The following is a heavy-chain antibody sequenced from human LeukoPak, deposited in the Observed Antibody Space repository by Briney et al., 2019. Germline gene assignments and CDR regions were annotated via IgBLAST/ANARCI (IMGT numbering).Heavy chain of an antibody. Sequence: ASVKVSCKTSGYTFTDYYMHWVRQAPGQGLEWMGWIKPNSGDTDYAQKFQGRVTMTRDTSISTAYMEMSRLRSEDTAVYYCARADCSGGTCYFFDYWGEGTLVTVSS. CDR2: IKPNSGDT. V-gene: IGHV1-2*02. D-gene: IGHD2-15*01. CDR1: GYTFTDYY. J-gene: IGHJ4*02. CDR3: ARADCSGGTCYFFDY.